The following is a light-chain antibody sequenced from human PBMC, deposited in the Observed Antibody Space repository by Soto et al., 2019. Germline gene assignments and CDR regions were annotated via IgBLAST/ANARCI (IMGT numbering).Light chain of an antibody. CDR1: SSDVGSYDY. V-gene: IGLV2-11*01. CDR3: CSYAGSYTVV. CDR2: DVS. J-gene: IGLJ3*02. Sequence: QSALTQPRSVSGSPGQSVTISCTGTSSDVGSYDYVSWYQQHPDTAPKLMIYDVSKRPSGVPDRFSGSKSGNMASLTISGLQAEDEADYSCCSYAGSYTVVFGGGTKLTVL.